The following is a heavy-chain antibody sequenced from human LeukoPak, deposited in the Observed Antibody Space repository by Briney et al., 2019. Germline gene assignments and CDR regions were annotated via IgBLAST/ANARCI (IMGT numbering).Heavy chain of an antibody. V-gene: IGHV3-7*01. J-gene: IGHJ4*02. CDR2: IKEDGSEK. CDR3: ARDSSGYQ. Sequence: GGSLRLSCAASGFTFSTYWMSWVRQAPGKGLEWVANIKEDGSEKYYGDSVKGRFTISRDNAKSSLYLEMNSLRVEDTAVYYCARDSSGYQWGQGTLVTVSS. CDR1: GFTFSTYW. D-gene: IGHD3-22*01.